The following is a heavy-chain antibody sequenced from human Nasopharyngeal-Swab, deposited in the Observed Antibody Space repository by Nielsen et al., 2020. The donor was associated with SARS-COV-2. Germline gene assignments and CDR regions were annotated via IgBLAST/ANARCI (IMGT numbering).Heavy chain of an antibody. CDR2: ISSSSSYI. Sequence: GGSLRLSCAASGFTFSSYSMNWVRQAPGEGLEWVSSISSSSSYIYYADSVKGRFTISRDNAKNSLYLQMNSLRAEDTAVYYCARYYGGSSPIDYWGQGTLVTVSS. V-gene: IGHV3-21*01. CDR3: ARYYGGSSPIDY. D-gene: IGHD6-6*01. CDR1: GFTFSSYS. J-gene: IGHJ4*02.